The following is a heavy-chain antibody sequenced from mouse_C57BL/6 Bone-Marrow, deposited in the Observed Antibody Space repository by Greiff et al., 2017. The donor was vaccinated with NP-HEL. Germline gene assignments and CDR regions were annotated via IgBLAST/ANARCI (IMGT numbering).Heavy chain of an antibody. CDR1: GYTFTSYW. CDR3: DPGDYIDY. Sequence: QVQLKQPGAELVKPGASVKVSCKASGYTFTSYWMHWVKQRPGQGLEWIGSIHPSDSDNNYNQKFKGKATLTVDKSYSTAYMQLSSLTSEDSAVYYCDPGDYIDYWGQGTTLTVSS. J-gene: IGHJ2*01. V-gene: IGHV1-74*01. CDR2: IHPSDSDN.